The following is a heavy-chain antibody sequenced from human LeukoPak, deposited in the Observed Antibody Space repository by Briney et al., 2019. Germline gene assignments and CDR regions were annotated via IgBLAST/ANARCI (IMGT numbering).Heavy chain of an antibody. Sequence: GGSLLLSCAASGFTFSSYGMRWGRPAPGKGLEGVAVISYDGSNQYDAVSVKGRFTISKDNSKNTLYLQMNSLRPDDTAVYFCAKGSHYYDSGGYYIEYWGQGTLVAVSS. V-gene: IGHV3-30*18. CDR1: GFTFSSYG. CDR3: AKGSHYYDSGGYYIEY. J-gene: IGHJ4*02. CDR2: ISYDGSNQ. D-gene: IGHD3-22*01.